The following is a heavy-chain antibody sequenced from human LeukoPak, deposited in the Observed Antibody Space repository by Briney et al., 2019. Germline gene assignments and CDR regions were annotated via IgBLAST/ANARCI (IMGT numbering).Heavy chain of an antibody. CDR1: GFTFSSNY. J-gene: IGHJ4*02. CDR2: IYSGGST. V-gene: IGHV3-53*01. D-gene: IGHD5-18*01. Sequence: GGSLRLSCAASGFTFSSNYMSWVRQAPGKGLEWVSVIYSGGSTYYSDSVKGRFTISRDNSKNTLYLQMNSVRAEDTAVYYSARGGDVDTGPDYWGQGTLVTVSS. CDR3: ARGGDVDTGPDY.